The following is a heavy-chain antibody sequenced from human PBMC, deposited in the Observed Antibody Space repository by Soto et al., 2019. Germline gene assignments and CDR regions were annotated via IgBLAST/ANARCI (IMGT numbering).Heavy chain of an antibody. Sequence: GESLKISCAASGFTFSSYGMHWVRQAPGKGLEWVAVISYDGSNKYYADSVKGRFTISRDNSKNTLYLQMNSLRAEDTAVYYCAKDSRRSGREYFQHWGQGTLVTVSS. CDR2: ISYDGSNK. CDR1: GFTFSSYG. CDR3: AKDSRRSGREYFQH. V-gene: IGHV3-30*18. J-gene: IGHJ1*01.